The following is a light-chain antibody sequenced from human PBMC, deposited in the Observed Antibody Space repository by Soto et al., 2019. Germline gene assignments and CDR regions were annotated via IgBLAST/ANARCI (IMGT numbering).Light chain of an antibody. J-gene: IGLJ2*01. CDR3: QVWDSSTVV. CDR1: NIGSKN. V-gene: IGLV3-9*01. CDR2: RDS. Sequence: SYELTQPLSVSVALGQTARITCGGNNIGSKNVHWYQQKPGQAPVLVIYRDSNRPSGIPERFSGSNSGNTATLTISRAQAGDEAYYSCQVWDSSTVVFGGGTKLTVL.